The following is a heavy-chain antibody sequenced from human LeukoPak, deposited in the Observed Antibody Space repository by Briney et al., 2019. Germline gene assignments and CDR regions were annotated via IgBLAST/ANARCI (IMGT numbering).Heavy chain of an antibody. D-gene: IGHD3-22*01. CDR3: ASDQDNSGYYPRTFDH. CDR2: ISRSGRTI. J-gene: IGHJ4*02. CDR1: GVTLSSYE. Sequence: PGGSLRLSCAASGVTLSSYEMNWVRQAPGKGLEWVSYISRSGRTIYYADSVKGRFTISRDNDKNLLYLQMNSLRAEDTAVYYCASDQDNSGYYPRTFDHWGQGTLVTVSS. V-gene: IGHV3-48*03.